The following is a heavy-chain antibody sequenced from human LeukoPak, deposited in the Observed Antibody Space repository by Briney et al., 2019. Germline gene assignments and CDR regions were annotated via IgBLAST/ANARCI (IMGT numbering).Heavy chain of an antibody. V-gene: IGHV1-2*02. CDR2: INPNSGGT. CDR3: ARVGSGWREDLDY. D-gene: IGHD6-19*01. Sequence: ASVKVSCKASGYTFTGYYMHWVRQPPGQGLEWMGWINPNSGGTNYAQKFQGRATMTRDTSISTAYMELSRLRSDDTAVYYCARVGSGWREDLDYWGQGTLVTVSS. CDR1: GYTFTGYY. J-gene: IGHJ4*02.